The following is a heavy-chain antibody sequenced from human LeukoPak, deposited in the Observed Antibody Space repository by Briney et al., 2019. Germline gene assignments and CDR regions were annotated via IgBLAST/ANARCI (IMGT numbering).Heavy chain of an antibody. J-gene: IGHJ5*02. Sequence: SETLSLTCTVSGGSISSYYWSWIRQPPGKGLEWIGYIYYSGSTNYNPSLKSRVTISVDTSKNQFSLKLSSVTAADTAVYYCARHGTGYSSNWYPSRGFDPWGQGTLVTVSS. V-gene: IGHV4-59*08. D-gene: IGHD6-13*01. CDR2: IYYSGST. CDR1: GGSISSYY. CDR3: ARHGTGYSSNWYPSRGFDP.